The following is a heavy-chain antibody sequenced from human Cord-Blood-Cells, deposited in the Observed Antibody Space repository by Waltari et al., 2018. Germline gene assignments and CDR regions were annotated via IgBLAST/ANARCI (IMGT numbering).Heavy chain of an antibody. CDR1: GGSISSSNW. CDR2: SYHGAST. D-gene: IGHD6-6*01. CDR3: AREYSSSSKAFDI. J-gene: IGHJ3*02. V-gene: IGHV4-4*02. Sequence: VQLQESGPGLVKPSGTLSLTCAVSGGSISSSNWWSWVRQPPGKGLVWLGESYHGASTNDNPSLKSRVTISVDKSKNQVSLKLSSVTAADTAVYYCAREYSSSSKAFDIWGQGTMVTVSS.